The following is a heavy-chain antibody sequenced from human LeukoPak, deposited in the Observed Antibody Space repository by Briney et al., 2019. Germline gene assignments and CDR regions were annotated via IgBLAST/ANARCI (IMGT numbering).Heavy chain of an antibody. CDR1: GGSISSSSYY. Sequence: SETLSLTCTVSGGSISSSSYYWGWIRQPPGKGLEWIGSIYYSGSTYYNPSLKSRVAISVDTSKNQFSLKLSSVTASDTAVYYCARQGWFGELLSPLDYWGQGTLVTVSS. CDR3: ARQGWFGELLSPLDY. J-gene: IGHJ4*02. CDR2: IYYSGST. D-gene: IGHD3-10*01. V-gene: IGHV4-39*01.